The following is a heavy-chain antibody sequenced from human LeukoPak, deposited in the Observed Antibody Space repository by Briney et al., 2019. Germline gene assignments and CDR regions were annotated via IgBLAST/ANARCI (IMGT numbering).Heavy chain of an antibody. Sequence: PSETLSLTCTVSGDSISSSDYCGSWIRQPPGRGLEFVGCLYFSGSTYYNPSLNGRVTISVDTSKNQFSLNLYSMTAADTALYFCARHRSHHGWFDPWGQGTLVTVSS. CDR3: ARHRSHHGWFDP. V-gene: IGHV4-39*01. J-gene: IGHJ5*02. CDR2: LYFSGST. CDR1: GDSISSSDYC. D-gene: IGHD2-8*01.